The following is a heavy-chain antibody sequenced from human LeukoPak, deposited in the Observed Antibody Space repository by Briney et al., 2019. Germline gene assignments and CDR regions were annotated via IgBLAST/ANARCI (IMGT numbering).Heavy chain of an antibody. CDR2: INAGNGNT. D-gene: IGHD6-19*01. Sequence: ASVKVSCKASGYTFTSYAMHWVRQAPGQRLEWMGWINAGNGNTKYSQKFQGRVTITRDTSASTAYMELSSLRSEDTAVYYCARAGSSGWYGFDYWGQGTLVTVSS. J-gene: IGHJ4*02. CDR1: GYTFTSYA. CDR3: ARAGSSGWYGFDY. V-gene: IGHV1-3*01.